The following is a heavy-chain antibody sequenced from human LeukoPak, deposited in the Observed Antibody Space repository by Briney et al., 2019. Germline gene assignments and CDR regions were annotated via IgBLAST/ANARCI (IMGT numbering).Heavy chain of an antibody. V-gene: IGHV4-59*01. CDR1: GGSISSYY. D-gene: IGHD4-23*01. J-gene: IGHJ4*02. Sequence: PSETLSLSCTVSGGSISSYYWSWIRQPPGKGLEWIGYIYHSGSTNYNPSLKRRVTISVDTSKNQFSLKLSSVTAADTAVYYCATADRGGNSRHWGQGTLVTVSS. CDR2: IYHSGST. CDR3: ATADRGGNSRH.